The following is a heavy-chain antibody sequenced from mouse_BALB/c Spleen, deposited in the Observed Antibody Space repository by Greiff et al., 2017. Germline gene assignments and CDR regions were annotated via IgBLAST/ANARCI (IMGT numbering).Heavy chain of an antibody. Sequence: VQLQQSGAELVRPGSSVKISCKASGYAFSSYWMNWVKQRPGQGLEWIGQIYPGDGDTNYNGKFKGKATLTADKSSSTAYMQLSSLTSEDSAVYFCAIYDYDGAMDYWGQGTSVTVSS. CDR1: GYAFSSYW. CDR2: IYPGDGDT. D-gene: IGHD2-4*01. J-gene: IGHJ4*01. CDR3: AIYDYDGAMDY. V-gene: IGHV1-80*01.